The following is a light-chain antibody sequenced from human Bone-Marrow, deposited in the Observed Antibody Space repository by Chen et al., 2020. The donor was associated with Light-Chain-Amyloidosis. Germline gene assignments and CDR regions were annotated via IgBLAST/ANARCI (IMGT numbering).Light chain of an antibody. V-gene: IGLV3-21*02. CDR2: DDR. J-gene: IGLJ3*02. CDR3: QVWDRSSDRTV. CDR1: NIGSTS. Sequence: SYVLTQPSSVSVAPGQTATIACGGNNIGSTSVHWYQQPPGQAPLLVVYDDRDRPSGIPERLSGSNSGNTATLTISRVEAGDEADYYCQVWDRSSDRTVFGGGTKLTVL.